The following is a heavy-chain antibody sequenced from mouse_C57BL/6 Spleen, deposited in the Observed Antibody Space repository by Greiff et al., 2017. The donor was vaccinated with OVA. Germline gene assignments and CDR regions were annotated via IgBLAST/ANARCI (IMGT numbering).Heavy chain of an antibody. CDR3: ARRDDYDGEAWFAY. J-gene: IGHJ3*01. CDR1: GYTFTSYT. Sequence: QVQLKESGAELARPGASVKMSCKASGYTFTSYTMHWVKQRPGQGLEWIGYINPSSGYTKYNQKFKDKATLTADKSSSTAYMQLSSLTSEDSAVYYCARRDDYDGEAWFAYWGQGTLVTVSA. V-gene: IGHV1-4*01. CDR2: INPSSGYT. D-gene: IGHD2-4*01.